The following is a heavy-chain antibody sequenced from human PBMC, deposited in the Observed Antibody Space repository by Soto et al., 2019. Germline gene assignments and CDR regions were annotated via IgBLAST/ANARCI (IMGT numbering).Heavy chain of an antibody. CDR2: IFPSDSDT. J-gene: IGHJ5*02. CDR3: ARKDKSGYFNWFDP. Sequence: GESLKISCRTSGYRFTSYWIAWVRQMPGKGLEWMGIIFPSDSDTRYSPSFQGQVTISADRSTSTVFLQWASLKTSDTAVYFCARKDKSGYFNWFDPWGQGTLVTVSS. D-gene: IGHD3-22*01. V-gene: IGHV5-51*01. CDR1: GYRFTSYW.